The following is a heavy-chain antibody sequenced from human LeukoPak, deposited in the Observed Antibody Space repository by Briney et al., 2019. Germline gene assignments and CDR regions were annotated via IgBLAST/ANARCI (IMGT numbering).Heavy chain of an antibody. Sequence: ASVKVSCKASGYTLTSYGISWVRPAPGQGLEGMGWISAYNGNTNNAQKLQGRVTMTTDTYTSTAYMELRSLRSDDTAVYYCARDQAIAADPNWFDPWGQGTLVTVSS. D-gene: IGHD6-13*01. J-gene: IGHJ5*02. CDR1: GYTLTSYG. CDR2: ISAYNGNT. CDR3: ARDQAIAADPNWFDP. V-gene: IGHV1-18*04.